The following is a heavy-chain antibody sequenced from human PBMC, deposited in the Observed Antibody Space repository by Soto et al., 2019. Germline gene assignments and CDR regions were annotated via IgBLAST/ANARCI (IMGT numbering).Heavy chain of an antibody. J-gene: IGHJ5*02. CDR1: GGSFSGYY. CDR2: INHSGST. Sequence: QVQLQQWGAGLLKPSETLSLTCAVSGGSFSGYYWSWIRQPPGKGLEWIGEINHSGSTNYNPSLKSRVTISVDTSKHQFSLKLSSVTAADTAVYYCARGTRIAVAEGWFDPWGQGTLVTVSS. V-gene: IGHV4-34*01. D-gene: IGHD6-19*01. CDR3: ARGTRIAVAEGWFDP.